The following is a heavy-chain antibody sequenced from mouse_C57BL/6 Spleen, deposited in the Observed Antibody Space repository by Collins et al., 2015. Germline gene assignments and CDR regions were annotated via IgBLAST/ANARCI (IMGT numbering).Heavy chain of an antibody. J-gene: IGHJ3*01. D-gene: IGHD2-4*01. Sequence: QIQLVQSGPELKKPGETVKISCKASGYTFTTYGMSWVKQAPGKGLKWMGWINTYSGVPTYADDFKGRFAFSLETSASTAYLQINNLKNEDTATYFCARNYDGAFAYWGQGTLVTVSA. CDR2: INTYSGVP. V-gene: IGHV9-3*01. CDR1: GYTFTTYG. CDR3: ARNYDGAFAY.